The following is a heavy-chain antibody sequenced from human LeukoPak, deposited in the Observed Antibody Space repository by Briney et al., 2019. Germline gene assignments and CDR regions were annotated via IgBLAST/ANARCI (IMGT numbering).Heavy chain of an antibody. CDR3: AKDGWNYYDSSGYSFDAFDI. CDR2: ISGSGGST. D-gene: IGHD3-22*01. Sequence: PGGSLRLSCAASGFTFSSWGMNWVRQAPGKGLEWVSAISGSGGSTYYADSVKGRFTISRDNSKNTLYLQMNSLRAEDTAVYYCAKDGWNYYDSSGYSFDAFDIWGQGTMVTVSS. V-gene: IGHV3-23*01. CDR1: GFTFSSWG. J-gene: IGHJ3*02.